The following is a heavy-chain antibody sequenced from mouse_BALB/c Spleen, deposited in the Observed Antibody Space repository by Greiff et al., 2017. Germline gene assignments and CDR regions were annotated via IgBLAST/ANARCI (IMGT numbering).Heavy chain of an antibody. CDR1: GFNIKDTY. CDR2: IDPANGNT. D-gene: IGHD2-4*01. CDR3: AREGAVYYEYDGAWFAY. Sequence: VQLQQSGAELVKPGASVKLSCTASGFNIKDTYMHWVKQRPEQGLEWIGRIDPANGNTKYDPKFQGKATITADTSSNTAYLQLSSLTSEDTAVYYCAREGAVYYEYDGAWFAYWGQGTLVTVSA. V-gene: IGHV14-3*02. J-gene: IGHJ3*01.